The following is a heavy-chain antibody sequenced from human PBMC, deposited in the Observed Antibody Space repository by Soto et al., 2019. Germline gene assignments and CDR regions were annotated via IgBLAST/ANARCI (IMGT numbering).Heavy chain of an antibody. D-gene: IGHD4-4*01. CDR1: GFTFSSYA. CDR2: ISYDGSNK. V-gene: IGHV3-30-3*01. CDR3: ARLHSRYYYYGMDV. Sequence: GGSLRLSCAASGFTFSSYAMHWVRQAPGKGLEWVAVISYDGSNKYYADSVKGRFTISRDNSKNTLYLQMNSLRAEDTAVYYCARLHSRYYYYGMDVWGQGTTVTVSS. J-gene: IGHJ6*02.